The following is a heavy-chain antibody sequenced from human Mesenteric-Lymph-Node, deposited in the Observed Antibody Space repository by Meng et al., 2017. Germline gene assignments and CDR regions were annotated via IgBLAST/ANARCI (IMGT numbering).Heavy chain of an antibody. J-gene: IGHJ4*02. V-gene: IGHV3-33*01. CDR2: IWYDGSNK. CDR1: GFTFSSYG. CDR3: ARQGNYDSIGSLDY. D-gene: IGHD3-22*01. Sequence: QVQLVESGGGVVQPGRSLRLSCAASGFTFSSYGMPWVRQAPGKGLEWVAVIWYDGSNKNYADSVKGRFTISRDNSKNTLYLQMNSLRAEDTAVYYCARQGNYDSIGSLDYWGQGTLVTVSS.